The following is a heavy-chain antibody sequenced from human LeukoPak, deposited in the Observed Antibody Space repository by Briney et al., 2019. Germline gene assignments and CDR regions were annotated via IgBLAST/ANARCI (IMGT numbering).Heavy chain of an antibody. D-gene: IGHD1-26*01. J-gene: IGHJ4*02. CDR1: GFTFSSYS. V-gene: IGHV3-48*01. CDR3: ARVGATRGVDYYFDY. CDR2: ISSSSSTI. Sequence: PGGSLRLSCAASGFTFSSYSMNWVRQAPGKGLEWVSYISSSSSTIYYADSVKGRFTISRDNAKNSLYLQMNSLRAEDTAVYYCARVGATRGVDYYFDYWGQGTLVTVSS.